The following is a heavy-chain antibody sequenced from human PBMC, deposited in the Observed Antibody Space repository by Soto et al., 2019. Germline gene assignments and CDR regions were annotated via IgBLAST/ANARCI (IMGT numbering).Heavy chain of an antibody. CDR3: ATRSPAFDY. CDR1: GYTFTSYG. Sequence: QVQLVQSGPEVKKHGASVKVSCKTSGYTFTSYGISWVRKAPGQGLEWVGWITTDKGKTTYAQKFQGRVTMTTDTSTSTAYMELRSLRSDDTAVYYCATRSPAFDYWGQGTLVTVSS. V-gene: IGHV1-18*01. J-gene: IGHJ4*02. CDR2: ITTDKGKT.